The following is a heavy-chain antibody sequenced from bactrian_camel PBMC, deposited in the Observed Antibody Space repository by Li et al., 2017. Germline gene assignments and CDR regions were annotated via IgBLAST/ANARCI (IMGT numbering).Heavy chain of an antibody. CDR3: VASYGGNWFSFFGY. CDR1: GFTLSSYD. V-gene: IGHV3S40*01. CDR2: ITGGGDGK. Sequence: VQLVESGGGLVQSGGSLTLSCVVSGFTLSSYDMSWVRQAPGKGLERVARITGGGDGKYHASSVAGRFTVSRDKAKNTLYLQLNSLKPEDTAMYFCVASYGGNWFSFFGYWGQGTQVTVS. J-gene: IGHJ6*01. D-gene: IGHD6*01.